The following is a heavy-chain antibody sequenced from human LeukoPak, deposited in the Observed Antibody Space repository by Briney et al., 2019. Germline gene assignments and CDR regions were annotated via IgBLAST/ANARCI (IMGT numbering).Heavy chain of an antibody. Sequence: PGGSLRLSCAASGFTFSSYAVSWVRQASGKGLEWVSVISGSGGSTYYADSVKGRFTISRDNSKNTLYLQMNSLRAEDTAVYYCAKDTVAARSGLDYWGQGTLVTVSS. CDR2: ISGSGGST. CDR3: AKDTVAARSGLDY. J-gene: IGHJ4*02. V-gene: IGHV3-23*01. CDR1: GFTFSSYA. D-gene: IGHD6-6*01.